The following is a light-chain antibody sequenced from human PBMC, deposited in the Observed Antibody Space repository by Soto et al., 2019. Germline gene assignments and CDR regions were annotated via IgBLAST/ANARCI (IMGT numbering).Light chain of an antibody. V-gene: IGKV3-11*01. CDR1: QSVGTY. CDR2: DAS. J-gene: IGKJ2*01. Sequence: EIVLTQSPATLSLSPGERATLSCRASQSVGTYLAWYQHNPGQAPRLLIYDASNRATGIPARFSGSGSGTDFPLTISSPDPEDFVVYYCQQRYNWPTTFGQGTKLEIK. CDR3: QQRYNWPTT.